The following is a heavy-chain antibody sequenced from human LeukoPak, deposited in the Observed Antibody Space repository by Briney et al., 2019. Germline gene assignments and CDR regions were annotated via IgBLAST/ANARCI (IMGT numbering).Heavy chain of an antibody. J-gene: IGHJ4*02. CDR2: IRNDRIT. D-gene: IGHD5-12*01. CDR1: GLTFSDAW. Sequence: GGSLRLSCVLSGLTFSDAWMSWVRQAPGKGLEWVGRIRNDRITDYAAPVQGRFSISRDNSKNTFYLQMNSLRTGDTGMYFCTWMATIFTVDYWGQGTLVTVSS. V-gene: IGHV3-15*01. CDR3: TWMATIFTVDY.